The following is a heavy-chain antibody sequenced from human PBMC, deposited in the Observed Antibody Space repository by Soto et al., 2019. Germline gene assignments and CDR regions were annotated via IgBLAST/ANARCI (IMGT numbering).Heavy chain of an antibody. CDR1: GGSISSSNW. J-gene: IGHJ4*02. V-gene: IGHV4-4*02. CDR2: IYHSGST. Sequence: SSETLSLTCAVSGGSISSSNWWSWVRQPPGKGLEWIGEIYHSGSTNYNPSLKSRVTISVDKSKNQFSLKLSSVTAADTAVYYCARAKGRYSSSSDYWGQGTLVTVSS. D-gene: IGHD6-6*01. CDR3: ARAKGRYSSSSDY.